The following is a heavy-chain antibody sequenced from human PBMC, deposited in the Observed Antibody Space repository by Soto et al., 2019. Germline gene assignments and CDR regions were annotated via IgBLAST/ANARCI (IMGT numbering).Heavy chain of an antibody. CDR2: ISGSGGST. CDR3: ATTAAGFDY. J-gene: IGHJ4*02. Sequence: GSLRLSCXASASGFTFSSYVMSWVRQAPGKGLEWVSAISGSGGSTYYADSVKGRFTISRDNSKNTLYLQMNSLRAEDTAVYYCATTAAGFDYWGQGTLVTVSS. V-gene: IGHV3-23*01. CDR1: GFTFSSYV. D-gene: IGHD6-13*01.